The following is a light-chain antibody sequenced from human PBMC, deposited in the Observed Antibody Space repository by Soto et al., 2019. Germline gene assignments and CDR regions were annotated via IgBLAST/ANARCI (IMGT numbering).Light chain of an antibody. J-gene: IGKJ1*01. CDR2: KAS. V-gene: IGKV1-5*03. CDR3: QQYNDNWT. CDR1: QSISSW. Sequence: DIQMTQPPSTLSASVGDRVTITCRASQSISSWLAWYQQKPGQAPKLLIYKASTLQSGVPSRFSGSGSGTEFTLAISSLQPDDSATYYCQQYNDNWTFGQGTKV.